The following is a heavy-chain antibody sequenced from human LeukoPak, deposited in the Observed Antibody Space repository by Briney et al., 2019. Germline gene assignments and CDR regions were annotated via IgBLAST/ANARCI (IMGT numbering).Heavy chain of an antibody. CDR2: ISGSGGST. V-gene: IGHV3-23*01. CDR3: AKDPPYSGSSYNWFDP. CDR1: GFTFSSYA. J-gene: IGHJ5*02. Sequence: GGSLRLSCAASGFTFSSYAMHWVRQAPGKGLEWVSAISGSGGSTYYADSVKGRFTISRDNSKNTLYLQMNSLRAEDTAVYYCAKDPPYSGSSYNWFDPWGQGTLVTVSS. D-gene: IGHD1-26*01.